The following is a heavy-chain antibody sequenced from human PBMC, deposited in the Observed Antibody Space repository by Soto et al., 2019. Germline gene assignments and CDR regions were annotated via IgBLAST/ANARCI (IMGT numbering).Heavy chain of an antibody. CDR2: IFYTGST. CDR1: GGTIISGDYF. J-gene: IGHJ4*02. Sequence: PSETLSLTCSVSGGTIISGDYFLSWIRQPPGKGLEWIGSIFYTGSTYYSPSLKSRASMSMDTSKTLFSLRLRSLTAADTAVYFCARVKATLYRHYYFDYWGQGTPVTVPQ. CDR3: ARVKATLYRHYYFDY. D-gene: IGHD5-12*01. V-gene: IGHV4-30-4*01.